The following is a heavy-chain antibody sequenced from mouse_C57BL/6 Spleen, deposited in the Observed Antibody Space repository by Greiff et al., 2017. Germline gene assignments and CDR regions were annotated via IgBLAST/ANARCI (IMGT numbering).Heavy chain of an antibody. Sequence: VQLKESGPGLVKPSQSLSLTCSVTGYSITSGYYWNWIRQFPGNKLEWMGYISYDGSNNYNPSLKNRISITRDTSKNQFFLKLNSVTTEDTATYYGARYYYGSSYAMDYWGQGTSVTVSS. CDR2: ISYDGSN. CDR3: ARYYYGSSYAMDY. J-gene: IGHJ4*01. V-gene: IGHV3-6*01. CDR1: GYSITSGYY. D-gene: IGHD1-1*01.